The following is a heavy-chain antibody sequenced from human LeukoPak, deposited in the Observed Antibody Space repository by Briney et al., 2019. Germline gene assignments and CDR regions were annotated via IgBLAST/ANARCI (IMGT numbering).Heavy chain of an antibody. V-gene: IGHV4-61*01. J-gene: IGHJ4*02. D-gene: IGHD5-18*01. CDR3: ARDRYSYGF. CDR1: GGSVSSGSYY. CDR2: ISYSGST. Sequence: SETLSLTCTVSGGSVSSGSYYWSWIRQPPGKGLEWIGFISYSGSTYHNPSLKSRVTMSVDTSKNQFSLNLRSVTAADTAVYYCARDRYSYGFWGQGILVTVSS.